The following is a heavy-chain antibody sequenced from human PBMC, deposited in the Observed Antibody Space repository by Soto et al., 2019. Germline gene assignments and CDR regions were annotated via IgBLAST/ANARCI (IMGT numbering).Heavy chain of an antibody. CDR2: ISSSGSRI. CDR1: GLTFSDCY. D-gene: IGHD1-26*01. V-gene: IGHV3-11*01. J-gene: IGHJ6*02. CDR3: GIGRWVRWRYAMKD. Sequence: QVQLVESGGGLVKPGGSLRLSCAASGLTFSDCYMNWIRQAPGKGLEWVSYISSSGSRINYAGPVKGLFTISRDHAKKSLYLQLNRLRAEDTAMHCSGIGRWVRWRYAMKDGGQVTT.